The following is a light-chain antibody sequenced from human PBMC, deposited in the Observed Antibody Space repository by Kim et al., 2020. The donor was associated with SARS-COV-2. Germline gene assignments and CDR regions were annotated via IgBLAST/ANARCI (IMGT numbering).Light chain of an antibody. CDR1: QLGGKD. CDR3: QEWDSSTVI. J-gene: IGLJ2*01. Sequence: VAPGQPASVACAGDQLGGKDASWYQQRPGQPPVLVIFQNNRRPSGIPERFSGSQSGNTATLPLSGTQAMDEAGYYCQEWDSSTVIFGGGTQLTVL. V-gene: IGLV3-1*01. CDR2: QNN.